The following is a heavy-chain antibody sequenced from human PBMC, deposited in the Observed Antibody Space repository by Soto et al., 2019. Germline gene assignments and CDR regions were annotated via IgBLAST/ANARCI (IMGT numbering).Heavy chain of an antibody. CDR3: AANIEYGAVKT. CDR2: MYPSNSRT. D-gene: IGHD3-16*01. J-gene: IGHJ5*02. V-gene: IGHV5-51*03. Sequence: EVQLVQSGAEVKKPGEPLKISCKGSGYNFVKSWIGWVRQIPGKGLEWVGFMYPSNSRTKYSPSFEGRVTISADTSISTAYLLWSSLEASDTAIYYCAANIEYGAVKTWGRGAPVTVSS. CDR1: GYNFVKSW.